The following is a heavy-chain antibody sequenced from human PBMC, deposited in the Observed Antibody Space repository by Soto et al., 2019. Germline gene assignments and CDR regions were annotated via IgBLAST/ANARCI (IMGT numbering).Heavy chain of an antibody. CDR1: GGTFSSYA. J-gene: IGHJ4*02. V-gene: IGHV1-69*01. CDR3: ARGHCSGGSCYSSDYIDY. CDR2: IIPIFGTA. Sequence: QVQLVQSGAEVKKPGSSVKVSCKASGGTFSSYAISWVRQAPGQALEWMGGIIPIFGTATYAQKFQGRVTLTADDSTSTAYMELSSLRSEDPGVYYCARGHCSGGSCYSSDYIDYWGQGPLVTVSS. D-gene: IGHD2-15*01.